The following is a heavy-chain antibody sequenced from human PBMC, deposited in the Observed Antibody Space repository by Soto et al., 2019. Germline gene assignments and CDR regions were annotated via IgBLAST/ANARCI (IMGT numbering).Heavy chain of an antibody. Sequence: PGGSLRLSFAPSGSTFSNAWLNWFRQAPGKGKEWVGRIKSKTDGGTTDYAAPVKGRFTISRDDSKNTLYLQMNCLRTEDTAVYYCTTDVSGWFGYKRDYWGQGT. D-gene: IGHD6-19*01. CDR2: IKSKTDGGTT. CDR3: TTDVSGWFGYKRDY. CDR1: GSTFSNAW. J-gene: IGHJ4*02. V-gene: IGHV3-15*07.